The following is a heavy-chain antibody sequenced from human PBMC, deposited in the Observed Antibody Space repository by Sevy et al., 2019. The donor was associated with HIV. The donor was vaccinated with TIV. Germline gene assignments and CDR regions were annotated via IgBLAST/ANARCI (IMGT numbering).Heavy chain of an antibody. D-gene: IGHD4-17*01. J-gene: IGHJ3*02. CDR3: ARVPSYGDYVNAFDI. V-gene: IGHV3-11*04. CDR2: ISSSGSTI. Sequence: GGSLRLSCAASGFTFSDYYMSWIRQAPGKGLEWVSSISSSGSTIYYADSVKGRFTISRDNAKNSLYLQMNSLRAEDTAVYYCARVPSYGDYVNAFDIWGQGTMVTVSS. CDR1: GFTFSDYY.